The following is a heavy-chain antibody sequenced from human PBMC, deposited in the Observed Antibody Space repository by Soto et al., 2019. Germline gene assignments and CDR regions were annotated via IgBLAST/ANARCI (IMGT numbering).Heavy chain of an antibody. CDR2: VYWHDDK. CDR1: GFSLTNTGVT. CDR3: AHSHVESLSGPSDY. D-gene: IGHD3-10*01. V-gene: IGHV2-5*01. Sequence: QITLKESGPSLVKPTQTLTLTCTCSGFSLTNTGVTVRWIRQPPGKALEWLALVYWHDDKRYNPSLRNRLTIAKDTSKNRVSITLANVGPVDTATYYGAHSHVESLSGPSDYWGRGTLVTVSS. J-gene: IGHJ4*02.